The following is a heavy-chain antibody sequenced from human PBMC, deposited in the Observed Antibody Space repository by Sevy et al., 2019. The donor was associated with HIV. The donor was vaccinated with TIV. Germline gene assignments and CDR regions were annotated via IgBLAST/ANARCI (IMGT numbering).Heavy chain of an antibody. V-gene: IGHV4-39*01. D-gene: IGHD6-19*01. J-gene: IGHJ4*02. CDR1: GASISSSGYY. CDR3: AGPILTYNNGWSYYDY. CDR2: INYSGIT. Sequence: SETLSLTCTVSGASISSSGYYWGWIRQPPGKGLEWIASINYSGITFYNPSLQSRITISADTSKTQFSLDLNSVTAADTVIYYCAGPILTYNNGWSYYDYWGQGTVVTVSS.